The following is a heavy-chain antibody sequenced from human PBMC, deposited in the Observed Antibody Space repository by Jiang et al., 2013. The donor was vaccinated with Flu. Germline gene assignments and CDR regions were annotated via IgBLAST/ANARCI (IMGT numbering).Heavy chain of an antibody. D-gene: IGHD6-13*01. V-gene: IGHV2-5*01. CDR3: SGIFRYSSSWRPFDY. J-gene: IGHJ4*02. Sequence: TLTCTFSGFSLSTSGVGVGWIRQPPGKALEWLALIYWNDDKRYSPSLKSRLTITKDTSKNQVVLTMTNMDPVDTATYYCSGIFRYSSSWRPFDYWGQGTLVTVSS. CDR1: GFSLSTSGVG. CDR2: IYWNDDK.